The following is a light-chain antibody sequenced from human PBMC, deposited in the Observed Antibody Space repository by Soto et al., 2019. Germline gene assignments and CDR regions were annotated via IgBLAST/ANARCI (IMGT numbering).Light chain of an antibody. CDR1: ESVSSSF. V-gene: IGKV3-20*01. J-gene: IGKJ3*01. Sequence: EIVLTQSPGTLSLSPGERATLSCRASESVSSSFLAWYQQRPGQAPRLLMYGASSRATGISDRFSGSGSGTDFTRTISRLEPEDFAVYYCQQYDSSSFTFGPGTKVDIK. CDR2: GAS. CDR3: QQYDSSSFT.